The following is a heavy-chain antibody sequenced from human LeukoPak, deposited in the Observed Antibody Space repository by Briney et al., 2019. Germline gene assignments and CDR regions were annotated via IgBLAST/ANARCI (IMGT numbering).Heavy chain of an antibody. CDR2: IWFDGSNK. CDR3: ARVSGRIAAPDY. CDR1: GFTFSNYG. V-gene: IGHV3-33*01. D-gene: IGHD6-6*01. Sequence: GGSLRLSCAASGFTFSNYGMHWVRQAPGKGLEWVAAIWFDGSNKYYADSVKGRFTISRDNSKNTLYLQMNSLRAEDTAVYYCARVSGRIAAPDYWGQGTLVTVSS. J-gene: IGHJ4*02.